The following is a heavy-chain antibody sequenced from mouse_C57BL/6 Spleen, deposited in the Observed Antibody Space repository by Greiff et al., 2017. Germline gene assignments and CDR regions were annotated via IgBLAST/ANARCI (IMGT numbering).Heavy chain of an antibody. D-gene: IGHD2-5*01. CDR1: GYSFTGYY. Sequence: VQLQQSGPELVKPGASVKISCKASGYSFTGYYMNWVKQSPEKSLEWIGEINPSTGGTTYNQKFKAKATLTVDKSSSTAYMQLKSLTSEDSAVYYCARGNYYSTPFAYWGQGTLVTVSA. CDR2: INPSTGGT. CDR3: ARGNYYSTPFAY. J-gene: IGHJ3*01. V-gene: IGHV1-42*01.